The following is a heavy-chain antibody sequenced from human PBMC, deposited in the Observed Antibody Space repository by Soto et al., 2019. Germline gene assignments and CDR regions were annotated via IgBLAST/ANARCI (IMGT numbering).Heavy chain of an antibody. CDR1: GGSISSGGYY. CDR3: ARDEPGYCSGGSCYDDSMGAFDI. D-gene: IGHD2-15*01. Sequence: QVQLQESGPGLVKPSQTLSLTCTVSGGSISSGGYYWSWMRQHPGKGLEWIGYIYYSGSTYYNPSRKSRGTMSVDASKNQFSLKLGSVTAADTAVYYCARDEPGYCSGGSCYDDSMGAFDIWGQGTMVTVSS. V-gene: IGHV4-31*03. CDR2: IYYSGST. J-gene: IGHJ3*02.